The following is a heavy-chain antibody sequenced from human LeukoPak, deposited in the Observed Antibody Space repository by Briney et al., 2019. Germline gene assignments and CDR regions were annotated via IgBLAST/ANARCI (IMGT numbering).Heavy chain of an antibody. CDR1: GYTFTSYY. D-gene: IGHD3-16*02. J-gene: IGHJ4*02. CDR3: AREPPESFRFDY. CDR2: IRPSGGRA. V-gene: IGHV1-46*01. Sequence: ASVKVSCKASGYTFTSYYIHWVRQAPGQGLEWMGIIRPSGGRASYPQNFQGRVTMTMDMSASTVHMELSSLTSEDTAMYYCAREPPESFRFDYWGQGALVTVSS.